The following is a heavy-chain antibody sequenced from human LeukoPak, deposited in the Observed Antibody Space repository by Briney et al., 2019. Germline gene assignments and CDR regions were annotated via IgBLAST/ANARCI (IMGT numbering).Heavy chain of an antibody. CDR3: AKDVPWDSSSWYYFDY. CDR2: IIPIFGTA. Sequence: ASVKVSCKASGGTFSSYAISWVRQAPGQGLEWMGGIIPIFGTANYAQKFQGRVTITADESTSTAYMELSSLRSEDTAVYYCAKDVPWDSSSWYYFDYWGQGTLVTVSS. CDR1: GGTFSSYA. D-gene: IGHD6-13*01. J-gene: IGHJ4*02. V-gene: IGHV1-69*01.